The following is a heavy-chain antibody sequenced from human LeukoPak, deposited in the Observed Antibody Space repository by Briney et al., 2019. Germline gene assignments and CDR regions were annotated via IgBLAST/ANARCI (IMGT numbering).Heavy chain of an antibody. Sequence: GASVKVSCKASGYTFTSYAMNWVRQAPGQGLEWMGWINTNTGNPTYAQGFTGRFVFSLDTSVSTAYLQISSLKAEDTAVYYCARDLLPFRGSSWYHSYYYYYMDVWGKGTTVTVSS. CDR3: ARDLLPFRGSSWYHSYYYYYMDV. CDR1: GYTFTSYA. D-gene: IGHD6-13*01. CDR2: INTNTGNP. V-gene: IGHV7-4-1*02. J-gene: IGHJ6*03.